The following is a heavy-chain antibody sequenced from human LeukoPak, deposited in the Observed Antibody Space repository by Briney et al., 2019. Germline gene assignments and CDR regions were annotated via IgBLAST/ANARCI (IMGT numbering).Heavy chain of an antibody. J-gene: IGHJ4*02. CDR2: ISYDGSNK. CDR3: ARDKQPLVLRDLGY. D-gene: IGHD6-13*01. V-gene: IGHV3-30-3*01. CDR1: GFTFSSYA. Sequence: PGGSLRLSCAASGFTFSSYAMHWVRQAPGKGLEWVAVISYDGSNKYYADSVKGRFTISRDNSKNTLYLQMNSLRAEDTAVYYCARDKQPLVLRDLGYWGQGTLVTVSS.